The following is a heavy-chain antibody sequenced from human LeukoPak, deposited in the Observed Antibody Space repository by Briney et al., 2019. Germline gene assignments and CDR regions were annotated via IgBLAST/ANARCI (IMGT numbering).Heavy chain of an antibody. J-gene: IGHJ4*02. V-gene: IGHV3-33*01. Sequence: GRSLRLSCAASGFTFSSSGMHWVRQAPGKGLEWVAVIWYDGSKEKYADSVKGRFTISRDNSINTVYLQMNSLRAEDTAVYYCARDGGYSYGNQIDYWGQGILVTVSS. CDR1: GFTFSSSG. D-gene: IGHD5-12*01. CDR2: IWYDGSKE. CDR3: ARDGGYSYGNQIDY.